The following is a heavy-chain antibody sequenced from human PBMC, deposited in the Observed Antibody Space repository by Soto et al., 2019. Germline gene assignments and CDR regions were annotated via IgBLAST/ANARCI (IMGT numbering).Heavy chain of an antibody. J-gene: IGHJ4*02. CDR3: ARDFAYFDS. Sequence: KPXESLCLTGPVSGGSFKSGSYSWSWIRQPPGKGLEWIGYVYHTGRTSYNPSLKSRVSISMDTSKNQFSLNLDSVTAADTAVYFCARDFAYFDSWGQGTLVTVYS. V-gene: IGHV4-61*01. CDR2: VYHTGRT. CDR1: GGSFKSGSYS.